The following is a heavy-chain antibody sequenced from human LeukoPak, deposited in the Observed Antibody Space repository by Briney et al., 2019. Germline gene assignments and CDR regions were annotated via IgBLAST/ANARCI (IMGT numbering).Heavy chain of an antibody. J-gene: IGHJ4*02. D-gene: IGHD5-12*01. V-gene: IGHV3-30*04. CDR3: ARVSDDSGYPFTLDY. CDR1: GFTFSSYA. Sequence: GGSLRLSCAASGFTFSSYAMHWVRQAPGKGLEWVAVVSYDGSNKYYADSVKGRFTISRDNSKNPLYLQMNSLRAEDTAVYYCARVSDDSGYPFTLDYWGQGTLVTVSS. CDR2: VSYDGSNK.